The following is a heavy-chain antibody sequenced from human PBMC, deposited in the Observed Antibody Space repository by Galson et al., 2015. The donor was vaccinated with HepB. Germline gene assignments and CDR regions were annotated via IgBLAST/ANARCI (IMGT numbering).Heavy chain of an antibody. CDR1: GFTFSSYA. J-gene: IGHJ4*02. V-gene: IGHV3-30-3*01. CDR3: ARPYSSGWYSFYFDY. CDR2: ISYDGSNK. Sequence: SLRLSCAASGFTFSSYAMHWVRQAPGKGLEWVAVISYDGSNKYYADSVKGRFTISRDNSKNTLYLQMNSLRAEDTAVYYCARPYSSGWYSFYFDYWGQGTLVTVSS. D-gene: IGHD6-19*01.